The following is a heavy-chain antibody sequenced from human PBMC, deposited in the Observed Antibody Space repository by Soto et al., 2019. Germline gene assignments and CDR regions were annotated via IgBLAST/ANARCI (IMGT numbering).Heavy chain of an antibody. CDR1: GVIFSEYG. V-gene: IGHV3-33*01. CDR2: IYYDGSNE. J-gene: IGHJ6*01. Sequence: PGGSLRLSCGASGVIFSEYGMHWVRQAPGKGLEWVAVIYYDGSNEHYSESVRGRFTISRDNSKNMLYLEMNSLRAEDTAIYYCARWWNDEEWVETMDVWGQGTTVTVSS. D-gene: IGHD1-1*01. CDR3: ARWWNDEEWVETMDV.